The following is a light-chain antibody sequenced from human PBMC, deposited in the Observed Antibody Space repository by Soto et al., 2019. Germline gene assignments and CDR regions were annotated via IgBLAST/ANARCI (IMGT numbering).Light chain of an antibody. CDR1: SAYVGTYSL. Sequence: QSALAQPASVSGSPGQSITISCTGASAYVGTYSLVSWYQQHPGKAPKVVIYEGHKRPSGVPDRFSGSTSVNTASLTVSGLQTDHEADYYCCLYVGATTYVFGTGTKVTVL. J-gene: IGLJ1*01. CDR3: CLYVGATTYV. CDR2: EGH. V-gene: IGLV2-23*01.